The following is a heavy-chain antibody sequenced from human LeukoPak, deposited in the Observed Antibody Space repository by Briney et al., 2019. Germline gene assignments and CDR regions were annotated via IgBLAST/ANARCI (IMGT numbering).Heavy chain of an antibody. CDR3: ANQGLEKNVPYCSGGSCYDVFDY. Sequence: PGGSLRLSCAASGFTFSSYAMSWVRQAPGKGLEWVSAISGSGGSTYYADSVKGRFTISRDNSKNTLYLQMNSLRAEDTAVYYCANQGLEKNVPYCSGGSCYDVFDYWGQGTLVTVSS. CDR2: ISGSGGST. V-gene: IGHV3-23*01. D-gene: IGHD2-15*01. J-gene: IGHJ4*02. CDR1: GFTFSSYA.